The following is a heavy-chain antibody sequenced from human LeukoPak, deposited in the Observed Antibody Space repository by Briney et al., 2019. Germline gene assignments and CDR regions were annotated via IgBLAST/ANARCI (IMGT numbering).Heavy chain of an antibody. CDR2: IYYSGST. J-gene: IGHJ3*02. CDR1: GGSFSSSSYY. CDR3: ARQTELGRDAFDI. D-gene: IGHD1-26*01. Sequence: SETLSLTCAVYGGSFSSSSYYWGWIRQPPGKGLEWIGSIYYSGSTYYNPSLKSRVTISVDTSKNQFSLKLSSVTAADTAVYYCARQTELGRDAFDIWGQGTMVTVSS. V-gene: IGHV4-39*01.